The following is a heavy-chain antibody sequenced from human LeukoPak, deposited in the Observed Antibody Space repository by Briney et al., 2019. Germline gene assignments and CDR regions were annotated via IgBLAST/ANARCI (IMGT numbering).Heavy chain of an antibody. CDR2: VYTSGIT. J-gene: IGHJ6*03. Sequence: PSETLSLTCTVSGGFINSYYWSWIRQPAGKGLEWIGRVYTSGITNYNPSLKSRITMSVDTSKNQFSLKLTSVTAADTAVYYCARHNGFDRGYYYYMTSGAKGPRSPSP. CDR1: GGFINSYY. V-gene: IGHV4-4*07. CDR3: ARHNGFDRGYYYYMTS. D-gene: IGHD3-9*01.